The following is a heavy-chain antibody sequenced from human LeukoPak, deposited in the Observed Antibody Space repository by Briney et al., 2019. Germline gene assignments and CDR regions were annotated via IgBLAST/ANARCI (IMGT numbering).Heavy chain of an antibody. V-gene: IGHV1-18*01. CDR3: AREGD. J-gene: IGHJ1*01. CDR1: GYSFATYG. Sequence: ASVKVSCKASGYSFATYGISWVRQAPGQGLEWMGWISPYDGNTKYSQKFQGRVTLTTETSTTTAYMELRNLRSDDTAVYYCAREGDWGQGTLVTVSP. CDR2: ISPYDGNT.